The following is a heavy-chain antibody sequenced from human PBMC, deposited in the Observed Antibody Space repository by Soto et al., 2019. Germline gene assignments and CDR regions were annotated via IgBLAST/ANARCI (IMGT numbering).Heavy chain of an antibody. Sequence: QVQLVQSGAEVKKPGASVKVSCKASGYTFTSYGISWVRQAPGQGLEWMGWISAYNGNTHYAQKLQGRVTMTTDTSTSTAYMELRSLRSDDTAVYYCARGPGPCSGCSCWSADFQHWGQGTLVTVSS. CDR2: ISAYNGNT. D-gene: IGHD2-15*01. V-gene: IGHV1-18*01. J-gene: IGHJ1*01. CDR1: GYTFTSYG. CDR3: ARGPGPCSGCSCWSADFQH.